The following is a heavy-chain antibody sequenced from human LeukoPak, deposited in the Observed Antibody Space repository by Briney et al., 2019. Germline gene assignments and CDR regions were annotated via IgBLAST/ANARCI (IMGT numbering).Heavy chain of an antibody. V-gene: IGHV3-21*01. Sequence: PGGSLRLSCAASGFSFSIYFMNWVRQAPGKGLEWVSSISRTSEYIHYADSVRGRFAISRDNAKNSVYLQMNSLRAEDTAVYFCAGAGDFDYWGQGILVTVSA. CDR2: ISRTSEYI. D-gene: IGHD1-26*01. J-gene: IGHJ4*02. CDR3: AGAGDFDY. CDR1: GFSFSIYF.